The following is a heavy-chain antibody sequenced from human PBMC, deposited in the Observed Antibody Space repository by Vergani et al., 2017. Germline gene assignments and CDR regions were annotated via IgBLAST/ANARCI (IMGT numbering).Heavy chain of an antibody. J-gene: IGHJ6*02. Sequence: QITLKESGPTLVKPTQTLTLTCTFSGFSLSTSGVGVGWIHQPPGKGGEWLALIYWDDDKRYSPSLKSRLTITKDTSKNQVVLTMTNMDPVDTATYYCAHTDSSSWYVGGYGMDVWGQGTTVTVSS. D-gene: IGHD6-13*01. CDR1: GFSLSTSGVG. CDR3: AHTDSSSWYVGGYGMDV. CDR2: IYWDDDK. V-gene: IGHV2-5*02.